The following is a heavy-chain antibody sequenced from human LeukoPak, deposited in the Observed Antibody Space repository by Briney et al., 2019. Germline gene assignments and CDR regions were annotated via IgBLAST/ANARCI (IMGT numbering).Heavy chain of an antibody. D-gene: IGHD1-26*01. CDR2: ISAYNGNT. V-gene: IGHV1-18*01. CDR1: GYTFTSYG. J-gene: IGHJ6*02. CDR3: ARSGYYYYYGMDV. Sequence: ASAKVSCKASGYTFTSYGISWVRQAPGQGLEWMGWISAYNGNTNYAQKLQGRVTMTTDTSTSTAYMELRSLRSDDTAVYYCARSGYYYYYGMDVWGQGTTVTVSS.